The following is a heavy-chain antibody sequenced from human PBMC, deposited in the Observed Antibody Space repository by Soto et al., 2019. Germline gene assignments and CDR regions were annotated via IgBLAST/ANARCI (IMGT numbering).Heavy chain of an antibody. CDR2: IYYSGST. D-gene: IGHD6-13*01. J-gene: IGHJ4*02. CDR1: GGSISSYY. V-gene: IGHV4-59*01. CDR3: ARXRGYSSSWYHSGSYFDY. Sequence: SETLSLTCTVSGGSISSYYWSWIRQPPGKGLEWIGYIYYSGSTNYNPSLKSRVTISVDTSKNQFSLKLSSVTAADTAVYYCARXRGYSSSWYHSGSYFDYWGQGTLVTVSS.